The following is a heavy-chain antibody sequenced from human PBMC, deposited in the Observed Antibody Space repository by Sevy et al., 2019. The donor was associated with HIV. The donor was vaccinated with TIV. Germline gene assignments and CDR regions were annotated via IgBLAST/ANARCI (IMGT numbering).Heavy chain of an antibody. CDR3: GRDAGGGNSFDY. Sequence: GGSLRLSCAASGFTFGTYAMFCVRQAPGKGLEWVTLTSYDGSSKYYADSVKGRFTISRDNSKKTLYLQMKSLRAEDTAVYYCGRDAGGGNSFDYWGQGTLVTVSS. CDR1: GFTFGTYA. CDR2: TSYDGSSK. D-gene: IGHD2-15*01. J-gene: IGHJ4*02. V-gene: IGHV3-30-3*01.